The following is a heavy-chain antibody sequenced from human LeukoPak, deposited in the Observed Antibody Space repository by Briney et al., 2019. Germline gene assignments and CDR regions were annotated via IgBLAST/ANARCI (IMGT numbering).Heavy chain of an antibody. CDR2: INPSDGVT. J-gene: IGHJ4*02. CDR3: ARDSGYDSEVDY. V-gene: IGHV1-46*01. CDR1: GYTFTMYY. Sequence: ASVKVSCKASGYTFTMYYIHWVRQAPGQGLEWMGMINPSDGVTTYAQRFQGRVNMTRDMSTTTVYMDLRSLRSEDTAVYYCARDSGYDSEVDYWGQGTLVTVSS. D-gene: IGHD5-12*01.